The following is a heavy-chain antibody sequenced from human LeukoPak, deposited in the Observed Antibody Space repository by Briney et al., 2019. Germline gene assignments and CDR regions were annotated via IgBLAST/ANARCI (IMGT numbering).Heavy chain of an antibody. V-gene: IGHV4-39*01. Sequence: PSETLSLTCTVSGGSISSSSYSWGWIRQPPGKGLEWIGSIYYSGSTYYNPSLKSRVTISVDTSKNQFSLKLSSVTAADTAVYYCARHLLADNWFDPWGQGTLVTVSS. CDR2: IYYSGST. J-gene: IGHJ5*02. CDR1: GGSISSSSYS. D-gene: IGHD3-3*02. CDR3: ARHLLADNWFDP.